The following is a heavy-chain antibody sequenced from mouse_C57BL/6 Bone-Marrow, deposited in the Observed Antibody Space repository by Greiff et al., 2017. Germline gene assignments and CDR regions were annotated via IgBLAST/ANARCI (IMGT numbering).Heavy chain of an antibody. CDR3: VCGPLRGAMDY. V-gene: IGHV1-53*01. J-gene: IGHJ4*01. Sequence: VQLQQPGPELVKPGASVKLSCKASGYTFTSYWMHWVKQRPGQGLEWIGNINPSNGGTNYNEKFKSKATLTVDKSSSTAYMQLSSLTSEDSAVYVVVCGPLRGAMDYWGQGTSVTVSS. D-gene: IGHD1-1*02. CDR2: INPSNGGT. CDR1: GYTFTSYW.